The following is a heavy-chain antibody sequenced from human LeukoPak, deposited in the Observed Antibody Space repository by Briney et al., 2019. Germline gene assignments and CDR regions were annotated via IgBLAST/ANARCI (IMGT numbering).Heavy chain of an antibody. D-gene: IGHD6-6*01. V-gene: IGHV4-59*08. CDR2: IYYSGST. J-gene: IGHJ4*02. CDR1: GGSFSGYY. Sequence: PSETLSLTCAVYGGSFSGYYWSWIRQPPGKGLEWIGYIYYSGSTNYNPSLKSRVTISVDTSKNQFSLKLSSVTAADTAVYYCARRKQLGSYFDYWGQGTLVTVSS. CDR3: ARRKQLGSYFDY.